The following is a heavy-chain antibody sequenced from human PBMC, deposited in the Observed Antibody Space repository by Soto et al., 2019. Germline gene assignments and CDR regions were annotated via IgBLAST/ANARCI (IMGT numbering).Heavy chain of an antibody. CDR3: VKGSRCEYCDYYDGVGV. CDR2: ISDTGGST. Sequence: TGDSLILSCSASGFTFNKYAMHWVRQAPGTGLQYVSGISDTGGSTFHADSVKGRFTISRDDSKDTLFLQMSSLRAEDTAVYNCVKGSRCEYCDYYDGVGVWGQGT. D-gene: IGHD3-16*01. J-gene: IGHJ6*01. V-gene: IGHV3-64D*06. CDR1: GFTFNKYA.